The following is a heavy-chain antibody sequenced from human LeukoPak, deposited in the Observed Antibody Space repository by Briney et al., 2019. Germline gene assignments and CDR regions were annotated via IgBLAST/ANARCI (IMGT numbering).Heavy chain of an antibody. CDR1: GGSFSGYY. J-gene: IGHJ5*02. CDR2: INHSGST. V-gene: IGHV4-34*01. D-gene: IGHD3-3*01. Sequence: KPSETLSLTCAVYGGSFSGYYWSWIRQPPGKGLEWIGEINHSGSTNYNPSLKSRVTISVDTSKNQFSLKLSSVTAADTAVYYCARGGLNYDFWSGYSRDNWFDPWGQGTLVTVSS. CDR3: ARGGLNYDFWSGYSRDNWFDP.